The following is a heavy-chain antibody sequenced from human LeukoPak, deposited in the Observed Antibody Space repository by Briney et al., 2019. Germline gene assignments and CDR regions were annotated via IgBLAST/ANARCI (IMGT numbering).Heavy chain of an antibody. Sequence: SETLSLTCTVSGGSISSYYWSWIRQPPGKGLEWIGSIYYSGSTYYNPSLKSRVTISVDTSKNQFSLKLSSVTAADTAVYYCARAITIFGVPRSFDYWGQGTLVTVSS. D-gene: IGHD3-3*01. CDR2: IYYSGST. CDR1: GGSISSYY. V-gene: IGHV4-59*12. CDR3: ARAITIFGVPRSFDY. J-gene: IGHJ4*02.